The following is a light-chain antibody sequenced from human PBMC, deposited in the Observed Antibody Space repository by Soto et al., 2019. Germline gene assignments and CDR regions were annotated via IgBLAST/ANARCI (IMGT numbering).Light chain of an antibody. CDR3: QQYSDWPLVT. CDR1: QSVGTY. CDR2: AAS. J-gene: IGKJ4*01. Sequence: EIVMTQSPATLSVSLGERATLSCRASQSVGTYLAWYQQKPGQPPSLLIFAASTRATGIPARFSGTGSGSDFTLTINGLQSEDSAVYSCQQYSDWPLVTFGGGTRVEIK. V-gene: IGKV3-15*01.